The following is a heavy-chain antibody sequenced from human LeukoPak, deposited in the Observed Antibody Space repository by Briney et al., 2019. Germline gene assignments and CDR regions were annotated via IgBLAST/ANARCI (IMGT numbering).Heavy chain of an antibody. J-gene: IGHJ6*03. V-gene: IGHV4-30-2*01. CDR3: ARGRDTYMDV. CDR1: GGSISSGGYY. Sequence: PSETLSLTCTVSGGSISSGGYYSSWIRQPPGKGLEWIGYIYHSGSTYYSPSLKSRVTMSVDRSKNQVSLRLSSVTVADTAVYYCARGRDTYMDVWGRGTTVTVSS. CDR2: IYHSGST.